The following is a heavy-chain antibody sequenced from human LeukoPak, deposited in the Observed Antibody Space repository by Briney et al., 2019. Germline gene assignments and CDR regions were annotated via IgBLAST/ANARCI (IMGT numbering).Heavy chain of an antibody. CDR1: GYTFTSYD. CDR2: MNPNSGNT. V-gene: IGHV1-8*03. Sequence: ASVKVSCKASGYTFTSYDINWVRQATGQGLEWMGWMNPNSGNTGYAQKFQGRVTITRNTSISTAYMELSSLRSEGTAVYYCARVHSGGGLAAAGPFDYWGQGTLVTVSS. CDR3: ARVHSGGGLAAAGPFDY. J-gene: IGHJ4*02. D-gene: IGHD1-26*01.